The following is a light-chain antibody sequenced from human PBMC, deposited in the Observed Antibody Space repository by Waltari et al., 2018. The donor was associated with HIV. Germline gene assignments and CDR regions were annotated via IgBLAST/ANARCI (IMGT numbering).Light chain of an antibody. CDR1: FGTVRTSCY. CDR3: RLYVVGSYV. J-gene: IGLJ2*01. Sequence: QTVVTPESSLTVSPVGTVTLTCGLLFGTVRTSCYPNWLHQKPGHPPTAFIYGRNTKHRWTPSRYSGSSLGDKATLTLTAVQPEDEAVYYCRLYVVGSYVFGGGT. V-gene: IGLV7-43*01. CDR2: GRN.